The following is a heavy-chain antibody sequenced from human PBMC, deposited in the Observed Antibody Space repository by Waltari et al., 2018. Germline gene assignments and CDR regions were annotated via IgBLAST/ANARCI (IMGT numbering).Heavy chain of an antibody. CDR2: INPNSGGT. J-gene: IGHJ4*02. V-gene: IGHV1-2*06. Sequence: QVQLVQSGAEVKKPGASVKVSCKASGYTFTGYYMPWCRRAPGQGLEWMGRINPNSGGTNYAQKFQGRVTMTRDTSISTVYMELSRLTSDDTAMYYCARDYCSSISCVFDYWGQGTLVTVSS. CDR1: GYTFTGYY. D-gene: IGHD2-2*01. CDR3: ARDYCSSISCVFDY.